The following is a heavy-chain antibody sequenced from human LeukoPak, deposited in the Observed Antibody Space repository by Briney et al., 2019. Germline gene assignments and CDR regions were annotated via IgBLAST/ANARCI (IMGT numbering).Heavy chain of an antibody. V-gene: IGHV3-7*03. J-gene: IGHJ4*02. CDR2: IKKDGSEK. D-gene: IGHD3-3*01. Sequence: GGSLRLSCAASGFTSSSYWMSWVRQAPGKGLEWVANIKKDGSEKYYVDSVKGRFTISRDNAKNSLYLQMNSLRGEDTAVYYCARGNLFYDVWGQGTLVTVSS. CDR1: GFTSSSYW. CDR3: ARGNLFYDV.